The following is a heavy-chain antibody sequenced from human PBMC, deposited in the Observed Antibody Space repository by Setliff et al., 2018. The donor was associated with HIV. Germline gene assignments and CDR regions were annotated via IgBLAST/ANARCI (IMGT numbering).Heavy chain of an antibody. Sequence: LSLTCSVYGTSFSDHYWSWVRQTPGKGLEWIGEVNQSGTTNYNPSLKSRVTMSIDTSKNQFSLKLSSVTAADTAVYFCARGRGSSSSWPIDYWGQGTLVTVSS. V-gene: IGHV4-34*09. D-gene: IGHD6-13*01. CDR2: VNQSGTT. CDR1: GTSFSDHY. CDR3: ARGRGSSSSWPIDY. J-gene: IGHJ4*02.